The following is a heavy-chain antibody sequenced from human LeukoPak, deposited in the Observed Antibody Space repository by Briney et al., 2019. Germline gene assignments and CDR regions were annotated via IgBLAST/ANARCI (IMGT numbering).Heavy chain of an antibody. J-gene: IGHJ6*03. V-gene: IGHV3-48*04. CDR1: GFTFSNYG. CDR2: ISSSSPII. Sequence: GGSLRLSCAASGFTFSNYGMNWVRQAPGKGLEGVSYISSSSPIIYYADSVKGRFTISRDNAKNSLYLQMNSLRAEDTAMYYCARDPPAYSSGWYRYYYYMDVWGKGTTVTVSS. CDR3: ARDPPAYSSGWYRYYYYMDV. D-gene: IGHD6-19*01.